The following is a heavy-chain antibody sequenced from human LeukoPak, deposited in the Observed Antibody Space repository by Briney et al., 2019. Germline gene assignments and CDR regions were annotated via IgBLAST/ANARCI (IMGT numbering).Heavy chain of an antibody. CDR3: AKVGEKKMVEAFEI. CDR1: GFTFSNFG. CDR2: ISYDGGNK. V-gene: IGHV3-30*18. D-gene: IGHD1-26*01. J-gene: IGHJ3*02. Sequence: GGSLSLSCAASGFTFSNFGLHWVRQAPGKGLEWVAVISYDGGNKYYVDSVKGRFTVSRDNSKNTVYLQMNALRPEDTAVYYCAKVGEKKMVEAFEICGQGTRVTVSP.